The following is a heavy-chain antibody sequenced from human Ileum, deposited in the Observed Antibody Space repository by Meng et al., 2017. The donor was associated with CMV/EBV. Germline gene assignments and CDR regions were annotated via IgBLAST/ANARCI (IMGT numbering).Heavy chain of an antibody. J-gene: IGHJ4*01. CDR2: IEGSNDNT. D-gene: IGHD3-10*02. Sequence: LRLSCAASGFTVSGNSMNWVRQAPGKGLEWVSAIEGSNDNTHYADSVKGRFAISRDASTNTLYLQMNNLRAEDTAIYYCAKDIFGWAFDYWGHGTLVTVSS. V-gene: IGHV3-23*01. CDR1: GFTVSGNS. CDR3: AKDIFGWAFDY.